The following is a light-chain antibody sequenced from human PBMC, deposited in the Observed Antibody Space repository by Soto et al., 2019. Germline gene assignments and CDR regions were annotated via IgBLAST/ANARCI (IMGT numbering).Light chain of an antibody. CDR3: SASDASLNAIL. CDR1: SSNIGSNI. Sequence: QSVLSQPPSASGTPGQRVTISCSGRSSNIGSNIVNWYQQLPGTAPKLLIYNNDQRPSGVPDRFSGSKSGTSASLAISGLQSDDEADYYCSASDASLNAILFGGGTQLTVL. V-gene: IGLV1-44*01. J-gene: IGLJ2*01. CDR2: NND.